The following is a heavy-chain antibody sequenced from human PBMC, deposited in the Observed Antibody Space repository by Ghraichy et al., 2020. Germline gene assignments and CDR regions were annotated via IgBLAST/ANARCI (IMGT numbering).Heavy chain of an antibody. CDR1: GFTFSSYW. D-gene: IGHD3-22*01. CDR2: INSDGSST. J-gene: IGHJ3*02. Sequence: GGSLRLSCAASGFTFSSYWMHWVRQAPGKGLVWVSRINSDGSSTSYADSVKGRFTISRDNAKNTLYLQMNSLRAEDTAVYYCVAWFTMIVVVTPNDAFDIWGQGTMVTVSS. CDR3: VAWFTMIVVVTPNDAFDI. V-gene: IGHV3-74*01.